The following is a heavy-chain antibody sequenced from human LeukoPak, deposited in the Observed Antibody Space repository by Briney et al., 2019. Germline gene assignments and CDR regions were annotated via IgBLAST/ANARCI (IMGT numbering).Heavy chain of an antibody. CDR2: MYPDGSA. J-gene: IGHJ4*02. V-gene: IGHV4-30-2*01. Sequence: PSETLSLTCAVSGGSISSGGYAWSWIRQTPGKGPEWVGYMYPDGSAYYRSSLKGRVIISLDTSKNQFSLKLNSVTAADTAVYYCAREGLGGLYFDYWGQGTLVTVSS. CDR3: AREGLGGLYFDY. CDR1: GGSISSGGYA. D-gene: IGHD3-16*01.